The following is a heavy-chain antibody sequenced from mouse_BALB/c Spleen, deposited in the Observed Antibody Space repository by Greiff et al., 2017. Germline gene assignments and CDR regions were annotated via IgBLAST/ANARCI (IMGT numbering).Heavy chain of an antibody. CDR2: IDPENGNT. CDR1: GFNIKDYY. Sequence: VQLQQSGAELVRPGALVKLSCKASGFNIKDYYMHWVKQRPEQGLEWIGWIDPENGNTIYDPKFQGKASITADTSSNTAYLQLSSLTSEDTAVYYCVRPYGNYGGDYWGQGTSVTVSS. CDR3: VRPYGNYGGDY. J-gene: IGHJ4*01. V-gene: IGHV14-1*02. D-gene: IGHD2-10*02.